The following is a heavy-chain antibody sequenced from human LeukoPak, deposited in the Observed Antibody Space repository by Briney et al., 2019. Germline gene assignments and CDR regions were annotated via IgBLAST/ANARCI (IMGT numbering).Heavy chain of an antibody. Sequence: PGGSLRLSCAASGFTFSSYGMHWVRQAPGKGLEWVAVISYDGSNKYYADSVKGRFTISRDNSKNTLYLQMNSLRAEDTAVYYCARGRRSMTTPLSRTSHAFDIWGKGTTVTVSS. CDR3: ARGRRSMTTPLSRTSHAFDI. J-gene: IGHJ3*02. V-gene: IGHV3-30*03. D-gene: IGHD4-11*01. CDR1: GFTFSSYG. CDR2: ISYDGSNK.